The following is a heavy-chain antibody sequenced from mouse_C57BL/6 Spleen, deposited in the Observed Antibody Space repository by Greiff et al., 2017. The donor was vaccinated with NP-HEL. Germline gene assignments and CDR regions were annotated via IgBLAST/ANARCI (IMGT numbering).Heavy chain of an antibody. CDR3: AIFRLHDYFDD. V-gene: IGHV1-26*01. D-gene: IGHD3-2*02. J-gene: IGHJ2*01. Sequence: EVQLQQSGPELVKPGASVKISCKASGYTFTDYYMNWVKQSHGKSLEWIGDINPNNGGTSYNQKFKGKATLTVDKSSSTAYMELRSLTSEDSAVYYCAIFRLHDYFDDWGQGTTLTVSS. CDR2: INPNNGGT. CDR1: GYTFTDYY.